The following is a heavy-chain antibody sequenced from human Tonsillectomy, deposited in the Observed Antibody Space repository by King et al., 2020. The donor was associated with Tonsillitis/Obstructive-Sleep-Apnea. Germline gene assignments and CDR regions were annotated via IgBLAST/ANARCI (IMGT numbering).Heavy chain of an antibody. CDR3: ARERDGYSSSY. D-gene: IGHD6-6*01. CDR1: GFTVSSNY. J-gene: IGHJ4*02. Sequence: QVESGGGLVQPGGSLRLSCAASGFTVSSNYMSWVRQAPGKGLAWVSVIYSGGSTYYADSVKGRFTISRDNSKNTLYLHMNSLRAEDTAVYYCARERDGYSSSYWGQGTLVTVSS. V-gene: IGHV3-66*01. CDR2: IYSGGST.